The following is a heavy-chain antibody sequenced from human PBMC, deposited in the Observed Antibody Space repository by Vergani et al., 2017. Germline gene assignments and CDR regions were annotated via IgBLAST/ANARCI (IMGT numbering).Heavy chain of an antibody. CDR3: ARDLAYYDSSTTGFN. J-gene: IGHJ4*02. CDR2: ISSSGSTI. D-gene: IGHD3-22*01. V-gene: IGHV3-48*03. Sequence: EVQLVESGGGLVQPGGSLRLSCAASGFTFSSYEMNWVRQASGKGLEWVSYISSSGSTIYYADSVKGRFTISRDNAKNSLYLQMNSLRAEDTAVYYCARDLAYYDSSTTGFNWGQGTLVTVSS. CDR1: GFTFSSYE.